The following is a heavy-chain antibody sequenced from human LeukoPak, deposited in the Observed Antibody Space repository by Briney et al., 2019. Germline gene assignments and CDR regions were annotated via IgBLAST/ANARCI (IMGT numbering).Heavy chain of an antibody. Sequence: PGRSLRLSCAASGFTFSSYAMHWVRQAPGKGLEWVAVIPYDGSNKYYADSVKGRLTTPRDNAKNSLYLQMNSLRAEDTAVYYCARGRYDILTWGQGTLVTVSS. CDR1: GFTFSSYA. D-gene: IGHD3-9*01. CDR2: IPYDGSNK. CDR3: ARGRYDILT. J-gene: IGHJ4*02. V-gene: IGHV3-30*07.